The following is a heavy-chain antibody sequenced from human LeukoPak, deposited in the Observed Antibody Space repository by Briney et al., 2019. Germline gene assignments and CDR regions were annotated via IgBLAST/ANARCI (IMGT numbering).Heavy chain of an antibody. Sequence: ASVKVSCKASGYTFTGYYMHWVRQAPGQGLEWMGWINPNSGGTNYAQKFQGRVTMTRDTSISTAYMELSRLRSDDTAVYYCARDDFGYSSGWFHYWGQGTLVTVSP. CDR1: GYTFTGYY. CDR2: INPNSGGT. V-gene: IGHV1-2*02. J-gene: IGHJ4*02. CDR3: ARDDFGYSSGWFHY. D-gene: IGHD6-19*01.